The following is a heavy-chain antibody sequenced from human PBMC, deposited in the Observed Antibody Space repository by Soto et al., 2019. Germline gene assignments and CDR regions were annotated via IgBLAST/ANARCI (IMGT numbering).Heavy chain of an antibody. CDR2: INPSGGST. J-gene: IGHJ6*02. D-gene: IGHD3-3*01. CDR1: GYTFTSYY. Sequence: ASVKVSCKASGYTFTSYYMHWVRQAPGQGLEWMGIINPSGGSTSYAQKFQGRVTMTRDTSTSTVYMELSSLRSEDTAVYYCARDYSNHITIFGVVIISHYGMDVWGQGTTVTVSS. V-gene: IGHV1-46*01. CDR3: ARDYSNHITIFGVVIISHYGMDV.